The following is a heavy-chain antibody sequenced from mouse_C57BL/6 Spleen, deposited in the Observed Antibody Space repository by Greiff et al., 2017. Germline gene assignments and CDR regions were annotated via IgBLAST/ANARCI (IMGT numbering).Heavy chain of an antibody. Sequence: EVQLVESGGGLVKPGGSLKLSCAASGFTFSDYGMHWVRQAPEKGLEWVAYISSGSSTIYYADTVKGRFTISRDNAKNTLFLQMTSLRSEDTAMYYCARASHYYGSSSWFAYWGQGTLVTVSA. D-gene: IGHD1-1*01. J-gene: IGHJ3*01. CDR2: ISSGSSTI. V-gene: IGHV5-17*01. CDR1: GFTFSDYG. CDR3: ARASHYYGSSSWFAY.